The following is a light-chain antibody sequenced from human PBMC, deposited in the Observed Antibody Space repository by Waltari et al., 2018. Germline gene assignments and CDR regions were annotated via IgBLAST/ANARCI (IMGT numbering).Light chain of an antibody. CDR2: GNT. Sequence: QSVLTQPPSVSGAPGQRVTISCTGSSSNIGAGYDVLWSQQLPGTAPKLLIYGNTHRPSGVPDRFSGPKAGTSASLAITGLQVDDEADYYCQSYDSSLSAVVFGGGTKLTVL. CDR3: QSYDSSLSAVV. CDR1: SSNIGAGYD. V-gene: IGLV1-40*01. J-gene: IGLJ2*01.